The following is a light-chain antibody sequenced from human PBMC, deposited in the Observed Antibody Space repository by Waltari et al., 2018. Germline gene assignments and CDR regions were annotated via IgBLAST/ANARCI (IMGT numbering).Light chain of an antibody. V-gene: IGLV1-47*01. J-gene: IGLJ2*01. CDR1: RSNTGSQF. CDR3: AAWDDSLSGVV. CDR2: RNN. Sequence: QPVLTQPPSASGTPGQRVTISCSGSRSNTGSQFLSWYQQLPGTAPKLLIHRNNQRPSGVPDRFSGSKSGTSASLAISGLRSEDEADYYCAAWDDSLSGVVFGGGTKLTVL.